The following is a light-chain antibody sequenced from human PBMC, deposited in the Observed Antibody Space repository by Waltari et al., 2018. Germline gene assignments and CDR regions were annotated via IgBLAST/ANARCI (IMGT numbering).Light chain of an antibody. CDR3: AGWDDSLNGPV. V-gene: IGLV1-44*01. CDR1: LSTPESNT. J-gene: IGLJ3*02. CDR2: GDN. Sequence: QSVLTQPPSASGTPGQRVTIPCSGSLSTPESNTVNWYRQLPGTAPKLLIYGDNQRPSGVPDRFSGSKSGTSASLAISGLQSADEADYYCAGWDDSLNGPVFGGGTKLTVL.